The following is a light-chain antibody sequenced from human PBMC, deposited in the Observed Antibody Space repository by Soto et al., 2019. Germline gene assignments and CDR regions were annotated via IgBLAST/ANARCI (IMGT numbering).Light chain of an antibody. CDR2: DAS. J-gene: IGKJ1*01. CDR3: HQYNSYSQA. Sequence: DIQMTQSPSTLSASVGDRVTITCRASQSISTWLAWYQQKPGKAPKLLIYDASSLESGVPSRFSGSGSGTEFTLTISSLQPDDFASYYCHQYNSYSQAFGQGTQVEIK. CDR1: QSISTW. V-gene: IGKV1-5*01.